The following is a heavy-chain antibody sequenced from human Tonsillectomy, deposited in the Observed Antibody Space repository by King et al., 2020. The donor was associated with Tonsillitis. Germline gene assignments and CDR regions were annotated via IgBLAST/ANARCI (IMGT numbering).Heavy chain of an antibody. D-gene: IGHD6-13*01. V-gene: IGHV4-61*02. J-gene: IGHJ4*02. Sequence: VQLQESGPGLVKPSQTLSLTCTVSGGSISSGIYYWSWIRQPAGKGLEWIWRIYTVGSTNYNPSLKSRVTISVDTSKNQFSLKLSSVTAADTAVYYCARDRSSWYEYYFDYWGQGTLVTVSS. CDR1: GGSISSGIYY. CDR2: IYTVGST. CDR3: ARDRSSWYEYYFDY.